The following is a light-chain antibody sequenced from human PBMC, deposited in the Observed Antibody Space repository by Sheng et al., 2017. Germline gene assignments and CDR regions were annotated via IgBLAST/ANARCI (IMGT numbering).Light chain of an antibody. CDR2: GAS. V-gene: IGKV3-15*01. J-gene: IGKJ2*01. CDR3: QQYNDWPPYT. Sequence: EIVMTQSPATLSVSPGERAIVSCRASQSINSDLAWYQQKPGQAPRLLIDGASTRATGIPARFSGSGSGTEFTLTISSLQSEDIALYFCQQYNDWPPYTFGQGTKLEIK. CDR1: QSINSD.